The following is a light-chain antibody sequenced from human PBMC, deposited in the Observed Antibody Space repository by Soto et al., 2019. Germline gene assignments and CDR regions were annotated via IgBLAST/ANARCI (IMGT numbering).Light chain of an antibody. V-gene: IGKV3-11*01. CDR3: QQRMNWPLT. CDR1: QTVSSY. Sequence: EIVLTYSPATLSLSRWEIATLSCRASQTVSSYLLWYQQKRGQAPRLLIYDASNRATGIPARFSGSGSGTDFTLTISSLEPEDFAVYYCQQRMNWPLTFGQGTRLEIK. J-gene: IGKJ5*01. CDR2: DAS.